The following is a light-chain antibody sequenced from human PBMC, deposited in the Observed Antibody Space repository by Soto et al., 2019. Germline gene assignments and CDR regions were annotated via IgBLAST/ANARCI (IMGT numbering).Light chain of an antibody. CDR3: CSYAGSPRYG. J-gene: IGLJ1*01. V-gene: IGLV2-11*01. CDR2: DVS. Sequence: QSALTQPRSVSGSPGQSVTISCTGTSSDVGGYNYVSWYQQHPGQAPKVMIYDVSERPSGVPDRFSGSKSGNTASLTISGLQAEDEADYYCCSYAGSPRYGLGTGTKLTVL. CDR1: SSDVGGYNY.